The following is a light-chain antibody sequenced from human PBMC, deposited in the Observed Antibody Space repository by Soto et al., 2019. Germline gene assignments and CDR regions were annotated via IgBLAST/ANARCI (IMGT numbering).Light chain of an antibody. Sequence: DIVMTQSPDSLAVSLGERATINCKSSQSVLYSSNNKNYLAWYQQKPGQPPKLLIYWASTRESGVPDRFSGSGSWTDXTLTISSLQAEDVAVYYCQQHYSTPYTFGQGTKLEIK. V-gene: IGKV4-1*01. J-gene: IGKJ2*01. CDR2: WAS. CDR3: QQHYSTPYT. CDR1: QSVLYSSNNKNY.